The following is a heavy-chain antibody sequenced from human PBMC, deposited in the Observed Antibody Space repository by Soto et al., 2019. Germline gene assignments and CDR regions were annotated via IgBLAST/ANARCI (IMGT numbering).Heavy chain of an antibody. CDR3: ARAIARDGSSWYRGGYDS. CDR2: INPDTGGT. CDR1: GYTFTAYY. Sequence: QVRLLQSGAEVKESGASVKVSCEASGYTFTAYYIHWVRQAPGQGLEWMGWINPDTGGTEYAQKFQGWVTMTRETSITTAFMELASLKIDDTAVYYCARAIARDGSSWYRGGYDSWGQGTLVTVSS. J-gene: IGHJ4*02. V-gene: IGHV1-2*04. D-gene: IGHD6-13*01.